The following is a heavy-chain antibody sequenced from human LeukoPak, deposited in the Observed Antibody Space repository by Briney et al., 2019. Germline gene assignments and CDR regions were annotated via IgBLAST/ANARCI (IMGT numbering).Heavy chain of an antibody. J-gene: IGHJ4*02. D-gene: IGHD3-16*02. CDR3: ARGGGGRWGSYRHDY. V-gene: IGHV1-3*01. Sequence: GASVKVSCKASGYTFTSYAMHWVRQAPGQRLEWMGWINAGNGNTKYSQKFQGRVTMTRNTSISTAYMELSSLRSEDTAVYYCARGGGGRWGSYRHDYWGQGTLVTVSS. CDR2: INAGNGNT. CDR1: GYTFTSYA.